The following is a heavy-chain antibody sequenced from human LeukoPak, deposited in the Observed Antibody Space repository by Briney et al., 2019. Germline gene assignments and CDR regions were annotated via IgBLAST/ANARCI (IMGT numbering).Heavy chain of an antibody. Sequence: PGGSLRLSCAASGFTFSSYSMNWVRQAPGKGLEWVSSISSSSSYIYYADSVKGRFTISRDNAKNSLYLQMNSLGAEDTAVYYCARDKVTSCYDWGQGTLVTVSS. CDR2: ISSSSSYI. CDR3: ARDKVTSCYD. D-gene: IGHD2-2*01. CDR1: GFTFSSYS. J-gene: IGHJ4*02. V-gene: IGHV3-21*01.